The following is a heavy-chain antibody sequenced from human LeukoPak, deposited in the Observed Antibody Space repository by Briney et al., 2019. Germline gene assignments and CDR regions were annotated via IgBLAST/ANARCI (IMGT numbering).Heavy chain of an antibody. J-gene: IGHJ4*02. CDR1: GFTFSGYA. V-gene: IGHV3-23*01. CDR3: AKDFYSVTYPRFDY. CDR2: ISGTGGSGDST. D-gene: IGHD4-23*01. Sequence: GGSLRLSCAASGFTFSGYAMSWVRQAPGKGLEWISAISGTGGSGDSTYYADSVKGRFTIYRDNSKITLYLQMNSLRAEDTAVYYCAKDFYSVTYPRFDYWGQGTLVTVSS.